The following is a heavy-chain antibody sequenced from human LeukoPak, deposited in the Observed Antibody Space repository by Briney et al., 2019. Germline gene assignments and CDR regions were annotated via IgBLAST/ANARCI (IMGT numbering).Heavy chain of an antibody. Sequence: SETLSLTCTVSGGSISSYYWSWIRQPPGKGLEWIGYIYYSGSTNYNPSLESRVTISVDTSKNQFSLKLSSVTAADTAVYYCARGRDIVATTDIDYCGQGTLVTVSS. CDR2: IYYSGST. CDR3: ARGRDIVATTDIDY. V-gene: IGHV4-59*01. CDR1: GGSISSYY. D-gene: IGHD5-12*01. J-gene: IGHJ4*02.